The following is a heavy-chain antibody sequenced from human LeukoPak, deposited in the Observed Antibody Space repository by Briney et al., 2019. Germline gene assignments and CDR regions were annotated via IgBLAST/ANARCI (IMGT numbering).Heavy chain of an antibody. J-gene: IGHJ4*02. CDR2: ISAYNGNT. D-gene: IGHD3-9*01. CDR1: GYTFTSYG. Sequence: ASVKVSCKASGYTFTSYGISWVRQAPGQGLEWMGWISAYNGNTNYVQKLQGRVTMTTDTSTSTAYMELRGLRSDDTAVYYCARGAGGRTLVTPPGWDYWGQGTLVTVSS. CDR3: ARGAGGRTLVTPPGWDY. V-gene: IGHV1-18*01.